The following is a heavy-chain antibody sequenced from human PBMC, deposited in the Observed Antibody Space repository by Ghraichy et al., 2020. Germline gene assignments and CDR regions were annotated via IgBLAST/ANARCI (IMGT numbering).Heavy chain of an antibody. CDR1: GFTFNNYA. Sequence: GESLNISCAASGFTFNNYAMSWVRQAPGKGLEWVSTIGGSGDTTNYADSVKGRFTISRDNSKNALYLQMNSLRGEDTALYYCAKDSSIAAIATRFDNWGQGTLVTVSS. V-gene: IGHV3-23*01. CDR2: IGGSGDTT. D-gene: IGHD6-13*01. J-gene: IGHJ4*02. CDR3: AKDSSIAAIATRFDN.